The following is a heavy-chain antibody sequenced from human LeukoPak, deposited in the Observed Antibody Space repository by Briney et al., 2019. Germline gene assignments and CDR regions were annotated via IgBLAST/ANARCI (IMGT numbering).Heavy chain of an antibody. D-gene: IGHD3-10*01. CDR3: AKKGRSDAFDI. CDR2: IKQDGSEK. CDR1: RFTFSSRDW. V-gene: IGHV3-7*03. J-gene: IGHJ3*02. Sequence: GGSLRLSCVASRFTFSSRDWMTCVRQAPGKGLEWVANIKQDGSEKNYVDSVKGRFTISRDNAKNSVDLQMNSLRAEDTAVYYCAKKGRSDAFDIWGQGTMVTVSS.